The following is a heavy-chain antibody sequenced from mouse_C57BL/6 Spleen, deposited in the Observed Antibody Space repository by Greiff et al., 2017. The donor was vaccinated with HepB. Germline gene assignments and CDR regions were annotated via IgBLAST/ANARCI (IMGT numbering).Heavy chain of an antibody. Sequence: QVQLQQSGAELVRPGTSVKVSCKASGYAFTNYLIEWVKQRPGQGLEWIGVINPGSGGTNYNEKFKGKATLTADKSSSTAYMQLSSLTSEDSAVYFCARETGRYWGQGTLVTVSA. D-gene: IGHD4-1*01. CDR2: INPGSGGT. CDR3: ARETGRY. V-gene: IGHV1-54*01. J-gene: IGHJ3*01. CDR1: GYAFTNYL.